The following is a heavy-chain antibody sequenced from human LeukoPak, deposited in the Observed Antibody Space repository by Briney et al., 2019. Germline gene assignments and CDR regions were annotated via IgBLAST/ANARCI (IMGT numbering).Heavy chain of an antibody. CDR3: AKDRNYYGSGFPGYFDF. V-gene: IGHV3-30*02. D-gene: IGHD3-10*01. CDR1: GFTFSSYG. Sequence: GGSLRLSCAASGFTFSSYGMHWVRQAPRKGLEWVAFIRYDGSNKYYADSVKGRFTISRDNSKNTLYLQMNSLRAEDTAVYYCAKDRNYYGSGFPGYFDFWGQGTLVTVSS. CDR2: IRYDGSNK. J-gene: IGHJ4*02.